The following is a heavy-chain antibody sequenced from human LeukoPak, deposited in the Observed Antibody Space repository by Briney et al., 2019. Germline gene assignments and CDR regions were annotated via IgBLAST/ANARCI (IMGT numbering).Heavy chain of an antibody. Sequence: PGGSLRLSCAASGFTFDDFAMHWVRQAPGKGLEWVSLISGDSGSTYYAASVKGRFTISRDNSKNSLYLQMSSLTTEDTALYYCAKDLSKWGHYDGMDVWGQGTTVTVSS. D-gene: IGHD2-8*01. CDR2: ISGDSGST. CDR3: AKDLSKWGHYDGMDV. J-gene: IGHJ6*02. CDR1: GFTFDDFA. V-gene: IGHV3-43*02.